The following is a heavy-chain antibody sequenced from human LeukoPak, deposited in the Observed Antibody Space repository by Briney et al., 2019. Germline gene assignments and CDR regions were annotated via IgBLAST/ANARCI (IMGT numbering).Heavy chain of an antibody. CDR1: GYTFTGYY. Sequence: ASVKLSCKASGYTFTGYYVHWVRQPPGQGLEWMGWINPNTGGTNYAQKFQGRVTMTRDTSISTAYMELSRLRSDDTAVYYCARDEIAAAGNSDYWGQGTLVTVSS. CDR3: ARDEIAAAGNSDY. V-gene: IGHV1-2*02. CDR2: INPNTGGT. D-gene: IGHD6-13*01. J-gene: IGHJ4*02.